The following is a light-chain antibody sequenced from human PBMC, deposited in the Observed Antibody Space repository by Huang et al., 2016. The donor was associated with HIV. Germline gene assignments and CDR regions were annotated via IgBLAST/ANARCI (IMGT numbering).Light chain of an antibody. CDR2: FRS. J-gene: IGKJ3*01. V-gene: IGKV2-28*01. CDR1: QSLLHSNGYNY. CDR3: MQSVQTPPS. Sequence: DIVMTQSPLSLPVTPGEPAYISCRSSQSLLHSNGYNYLDWYLQKPGQSPQLLIYFRSHRTAGFPDRFSGSGSGTDFTLKISRVEAEDVGIYYCMQSVQTPPSFGPGTKVDIK.